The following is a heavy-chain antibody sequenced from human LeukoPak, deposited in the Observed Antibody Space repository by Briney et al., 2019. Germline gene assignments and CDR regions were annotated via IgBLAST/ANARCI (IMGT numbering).Heavy chain of an antibody. D-gene: IGHD4-17*01. Sequence: SETLSLTCPVSGGSISSYYWSWIRQPPGKGLEWIGYIYYSGSTNYNPSLKSRVTISVDTSKNQFSLKLSSVTAADTAVYYCARGGRTVTGNLNWFDPWGQGTLVTVSS. V-gene: IGHV4-59*01. CDR3: ARGGRTVTGNLNWFDP. CDR1: GGSISSYY. CDR2: IYYSGST. J-gene: IGHJ5*02.